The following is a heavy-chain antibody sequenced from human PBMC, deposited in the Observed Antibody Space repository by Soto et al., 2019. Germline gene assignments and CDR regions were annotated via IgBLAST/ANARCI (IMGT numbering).Heavy chain of an antibody. CDR3: AREYGDYGVIDY. Sequence: QVQLQQWGAGLLKPSETLSLTCAVYGGSFSGYYWSWIRQPPGKGLEWIGEINHSGSTNYNPSLKARGTISVDPSTNQFSLKLGSVTAADTAVYYCAREYGDYGVIDYWGQGTLVTVSS. V-gene: IGHV4-34*01. J-gene: IGHJ4*02. CDR2: INHSGST. D-gene: IGHD4-17*01. CDR1: GGSFSGYY.